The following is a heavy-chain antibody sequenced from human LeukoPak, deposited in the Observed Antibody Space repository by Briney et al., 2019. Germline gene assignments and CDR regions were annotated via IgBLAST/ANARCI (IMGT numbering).Heavy chain of an antibody. V-gene: IGHV3-23*01. Sequence: GGSLRLSCAASGFTLRNHAMSWVRQAPGKGLEWVSAISGSGGSTYYADSVKGRFTISRDISKNTLYLQMNSLRAEDTAVYYCAKLLAAAGTGYWGQGTLVTVSS. CDR1: GFTLRNHA. CDR3: AKLLAAAGTGY. CDR2: ISGSGGST. D-gene: IGHD6-13*01. J-gene: IGHJ4*02.